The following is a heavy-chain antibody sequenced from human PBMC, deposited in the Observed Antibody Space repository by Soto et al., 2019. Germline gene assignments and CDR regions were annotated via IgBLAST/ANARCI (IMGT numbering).Heavy chain of an antibody. CDR1: GIVFSDY. Sequence: QVQLVESGGGLVKPGGSLRLSCAASGIVFSDYMSWVRQAPGKGLKWLSYISGSGRTIYSADSVKGRFTISRDNATNSLYLQMNNVRTEDTAVYYCARLPFPWGWFDPWGQGTLVTVSS. CDR3: ARLPFPWGWFDP. D-gene: IGHD3-16*01. CDR2: ISGSGRTI. J-gene: IGHJ5*02. V-gene: IGHV3-11*01.